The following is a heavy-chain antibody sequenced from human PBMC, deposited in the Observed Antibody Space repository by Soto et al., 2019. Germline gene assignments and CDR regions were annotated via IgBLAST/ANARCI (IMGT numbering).Heavy chain of an antibody. Sequence: ASVKVSCKASGYTFTSYAMHWVRQAPGQRLEWMGWINAGNGNTKYSQKFQGRVTITRDTSASTAYMDLSSLRPEDTAVYYCARVRVLLRYFDWLLPSDYWGQGTLVTVSS. V-gene: IGHV1-3*01. CDR3: ARVRVLLRYFDWLLPSDY. J-gene: IGHJ4*02. D-gene: IGHD3-9*01. CDR1: GYTFTSYA. CDR2: INAGNGNT.